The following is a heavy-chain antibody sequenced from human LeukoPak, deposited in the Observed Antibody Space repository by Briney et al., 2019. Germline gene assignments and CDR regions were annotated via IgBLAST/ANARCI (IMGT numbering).Heavy chain of an antibody. CDR1: GGSISSSSYY. V-gene: IGHV4-39*01. Sequence: SETLSLTCTVSGGSISSSSYYWGWIRQPPGKGLEWFGSSYYSGSTYYNPSLKSRVTISVDTSKNQFSLKLSSVTAADTAVYYCARLKVVNDYYYYYGMDVWGQGTTVTVSS. CDR2: SYYSGST. D-gene: IGHD2-15*01. J-gene: IGHJ6*02. CDR3: ARLKVVNDYYYYYGMDV.